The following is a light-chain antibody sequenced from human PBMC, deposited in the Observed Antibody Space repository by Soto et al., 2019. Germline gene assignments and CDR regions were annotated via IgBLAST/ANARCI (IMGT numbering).Light chain of an antibody. J-gene: IGKJ4*01. CDR2: GAS. CDR3: LQDYNYPLT. Sequence: AIKMTQSPSSLSASVGDRVTITCRASQGIRNDLGWYQQKPGKPPKLLIYGASSLHSGVPSRFSGSGSGTDFTLIISSLQPEDFATYYCLQDYNYPLTFGGGTKVEIK. CDR1: QGIRND. V-gene: IGKV1-6*01.